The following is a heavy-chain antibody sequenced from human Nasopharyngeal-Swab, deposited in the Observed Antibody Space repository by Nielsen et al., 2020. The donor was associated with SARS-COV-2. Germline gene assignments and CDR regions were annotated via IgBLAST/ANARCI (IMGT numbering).Heavy chain of an antibody. CDR3: ASAVWYFDL. CDR2: IYYSGST. Sequence: GSLRLSCTVSGGSISSYYWSWIRQPPGKGLEWIGYIYYSGSTNYNPSLKSRVTISVDTSKNRFSLKLSSVTAADTAVYYCASAVWYFDLWGRGTLVTVSS. J-gene: IGHJ2*01. V-gene: IGHV4-59*08. CDR1: GGSISSYY.